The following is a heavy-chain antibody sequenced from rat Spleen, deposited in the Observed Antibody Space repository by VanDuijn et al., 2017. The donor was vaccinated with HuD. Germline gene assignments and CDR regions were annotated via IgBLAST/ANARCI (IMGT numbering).Heavy chain of an antibody. V-gene: IGHV5-7*01. D-gene: IGHD1-1*01. J-gene: IGHJ2*01. Sequence: EVQLVGSGGGSVQPGRSMKLSCAASGFTFSDYAMAWVRQAPKKGLEWVATIFYDGSSTYYRDSVKGRFTISRDNAKSTLYLQMDSLRSEDTATYYCARHGANSGDYFDYWGQGVMVTVSS. CDR1: GFTFSDYA. CDR2: IFYDGSST. CDR3: ARHGANSGDYFDY.